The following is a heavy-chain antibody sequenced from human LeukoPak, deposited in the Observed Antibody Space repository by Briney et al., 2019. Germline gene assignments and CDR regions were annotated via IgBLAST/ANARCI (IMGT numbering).Heavy chain of an antibody. CDR2: IYYSGST. CDR3: GRRETTVTSYFDY. V-gene: IGHV4-39*01. D-gene: IGHD4-17*01. Sequence: ASETLSLTCTVSGGSISSSSYYWDWIRQPPGKGLEWIGSIYYSGSTYYNPSLKSRVTKSVDTSKSQFSLKLSSVTAADTGVYYCGRRETTVTSYFDYWGQGTLVTVSS. J-gene: IGHJ4*02. CDR1: GGSISSSSYY.